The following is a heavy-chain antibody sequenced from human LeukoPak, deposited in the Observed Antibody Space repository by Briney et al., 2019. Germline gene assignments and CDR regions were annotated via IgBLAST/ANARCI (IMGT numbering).Heavy chain of an antibody. CDR3: ARAGWIITSGIDY. CDR1: GYSISRGYY. J-gene: IGHJ4*02. D-gene: IGHD3-10*01. Sequence: SEALSLTCGVSGYSISRGYYWAWIRQPPGKGLEWIGTIYHTGSTYYTPSLGSRVTISVDTSKNEFSLNLNSVTAADTAVYYCARAGWIITSGIDYWGQGALVTVSS. CDR2: IYHTGST. V-gene: IGHV4-38-2*01.